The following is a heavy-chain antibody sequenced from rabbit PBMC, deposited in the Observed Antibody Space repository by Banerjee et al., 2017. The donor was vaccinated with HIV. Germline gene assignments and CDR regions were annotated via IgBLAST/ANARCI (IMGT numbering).Heavy chain of an antibody. Sequence: QEQLEESGGDLVKPEGSLTLTCTASGFSFSSSYWICWVRQAPGKGLEWVACIYTGTSGGTYYASWAKGRFTISKTSSTTVTLQMTSLTAADTATYFCARIYAASVTYFNLWGPGTLVTV. CDR2: IYTGTSGGT. CDR1: GFSFSSSYW. V-gene: IGHV1S45*01. J-gene: IGHJ4*01. D-gene: IGHD4-2*01. CDR3: ARIYAASVTYFNL.